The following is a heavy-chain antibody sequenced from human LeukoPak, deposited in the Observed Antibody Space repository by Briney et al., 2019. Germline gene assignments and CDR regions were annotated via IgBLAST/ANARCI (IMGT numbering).Heavy chain of an antibody. CDR3: VLEQHIVVVTKPAFDI. V-gene: IGHV1-18*01. J-gene: IGHJ3*02. CDR2: ISA. Sequence: ASVKVSCKASGYTFTSYGISWVRQAPGQGLEWMGWISACRVTMTTDTSTSTAYMELRSLRSDDTAVYYCVLEQHIVVVTKPAFDIWGQGTMVTVSS. D-gene: IGHD2-21*02. CDR1: GYTFTSYG.